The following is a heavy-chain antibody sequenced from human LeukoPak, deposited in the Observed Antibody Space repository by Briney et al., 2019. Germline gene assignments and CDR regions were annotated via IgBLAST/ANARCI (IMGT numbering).Heavy chain of an antibody. CDR2: IYTSGST. Sequence: NPSETLSLTCTVSGGSISSYSWSWIRQPAGKGLEWIGRIYTSGSTNYNPSLKSRVTMSVDTSKNQFSLKLSSVTAADTAVYYCAGEYYYDSSGYYSGWYFDLWGRGTLVTVSS. D-gene: IGHD3-22*01. CDR3: AGEYYYDSSGYYSGWYFDL. CDR1: GGSISSYS. J-gene: IGHJ2*01. V-gene: IGHV4-4*07.